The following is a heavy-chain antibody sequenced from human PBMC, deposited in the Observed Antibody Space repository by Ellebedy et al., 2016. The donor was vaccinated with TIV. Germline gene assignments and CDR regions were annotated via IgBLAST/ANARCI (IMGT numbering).Heavy chain of an antibody. CDR3: AGRSRSGLVAVGNDYYAMDV. D-gene: IGHD6-13*01. Sequence: ASVKVSXXASGYTFTTFYMHWVRQAPGQGLEWMGIINPTGGSTTYAQKFQGRVTMTRDTSTSTVYMELSSLRSEDTAVYYCAGRSRSGLVAVGNDYYAMDVWGQGTTVTVSS. J-gene: IGHJ6*02. CDR2: INPTGGST. CDR1: GYTFTTFY. V-gene: IGHV1-46*01.